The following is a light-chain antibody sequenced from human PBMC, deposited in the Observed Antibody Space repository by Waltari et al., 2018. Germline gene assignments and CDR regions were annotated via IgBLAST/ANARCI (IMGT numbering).Light chain of an antibody. J-gene: IGKJ1*01. CDR3: QQSYSTPWT. Sequence: DIQMTQSPSSLSASVGDRVTITCRASQRISSYLNWYQQKPGTAPKLLIYAASSLQSGVPSRFSGSGSGTDFTLTISSLQPEDFATYYCQQSYSTPWTFGQGTKVEIK. CDR2: AAS. V-gene: IGKV1-39*01. CDR1: QRISSY.